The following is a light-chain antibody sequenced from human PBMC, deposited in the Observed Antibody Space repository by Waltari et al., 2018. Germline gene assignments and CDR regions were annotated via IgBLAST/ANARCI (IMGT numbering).Light chain of an antibody. CDR1: SSNIGANY. CDR3: ATWDDSLNAWV. CDR2: RSY. V-gene: IGLV1-47*01. Sequence: QSVLTQSPSASGTPGQRVTISCSGSSSNIGANYVYWYQQFPGTAPRLLIYRSYQPPSGVPARFSGAKSGTSASLAISGLRSDDEADYYCATWDDSLNAWVFGGGTRLTAL. J-gene: IGLJ3*02.